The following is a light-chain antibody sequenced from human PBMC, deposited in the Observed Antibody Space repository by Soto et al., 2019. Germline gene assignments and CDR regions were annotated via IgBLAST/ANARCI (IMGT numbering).Light chain of an antibody. Sequence: EIVLTKSPATLAVSLGERATINCKSSQSVLYSSNNKNYLAWYQQRPGQPPKLLIYWASTRESGVPDRFSGSGSGTDFTLTITSLQAEDVAVYYCQQYESTPPTFGQGTKLEIK. CDR1: QSVLYSSNNKNY. CDR3: QQYESTPPT. J-gene: IGKJ2*01. V-gene: IGKV4-1*01. CDR2: WAS.